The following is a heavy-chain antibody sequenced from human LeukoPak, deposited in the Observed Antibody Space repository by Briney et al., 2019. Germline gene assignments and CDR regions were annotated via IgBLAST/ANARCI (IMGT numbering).Heavy chain of an antibody. J-gene: IGHJ4*02. CDR2: INPNSGGT. D-gene: IGHD3-9*01. V-gene: IGHV1-2*04. Sequence: ASVKVSCKASGYTFTGYYMHWVRQAAGQGLEWMGWINPNSGGTNYAQKFQGWVTMTRDTSISTAYMELSRLRSDDTAVYYCARELNDILTGYYIGSGYFDYWGQGTLVTVSS. CDR1: GYTFTGYY. CDR3: ARELNDILTGYYIGSGYFDY.